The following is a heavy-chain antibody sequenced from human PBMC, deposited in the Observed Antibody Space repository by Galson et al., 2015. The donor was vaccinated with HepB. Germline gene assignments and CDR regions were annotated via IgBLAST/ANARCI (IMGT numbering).Heavy chain of an antibody. D-gene: IGHD6-13*01. CDR2: IDWDDDK. CDR3: AQGADSPWYFDS. V-gene: IGHV2-70*04. J-gene: IGHJ4*02. Sequence: PALVKPTQTLTLTCTFSGFSLTTTGMRVSWIRQPPGKALEWLARIDWDDDKLYRTSLKTRLTIFKDISKNQVVLTMTKMAPEDTATYYCAQGADSPWYFDSWGQGTLVTVSS. CDR1: GFSLTTTGMR.